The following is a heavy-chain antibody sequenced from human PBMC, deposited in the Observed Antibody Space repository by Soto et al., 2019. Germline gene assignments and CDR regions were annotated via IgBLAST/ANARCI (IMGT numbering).Heavy chain of an antibody. J-gene: IGHJ5*02. Sequence: SETLSLTCTVSGGSISIYYWSWIRHPPGKGLEWIGYIYYSGSTNYNPSLKCRVTISVDTSKNRFSLKLSSVTAADTAVYYCARGGNAYYDFWSGYYSNWFDPLGQGTLVTVSS. D-gene: IGHD3-3*01. CDR3: ARGGNAYYDFWSGYYSNWFDP. CDR1: GGSISIYY. CDR2: IYYSGST. V-gene: IGHV4-59*01.